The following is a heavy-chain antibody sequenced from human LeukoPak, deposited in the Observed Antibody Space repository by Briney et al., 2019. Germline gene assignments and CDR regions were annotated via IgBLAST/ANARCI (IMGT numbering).Heavy chain of an antibody. D-gene: IGHD3-22*01. J-gene: IGHJ4*02. Sequence: PSETLSLTCTVSGGSISSSSYYWGWIRQPPGKGLEWIGSIYYSGSTYYNPSLKSRVTISVDTSKNQFSLKLSSVTAADTAVYYCARELYYYDSSGYPSRYYFDYWGQGTLVTVSS. CDR3: ARELYYYDSSGYPSRYYFDY. CDR1: GGSISSSSYY. CDR2: IYYSGST. V-gene: IGHV4-39*07.